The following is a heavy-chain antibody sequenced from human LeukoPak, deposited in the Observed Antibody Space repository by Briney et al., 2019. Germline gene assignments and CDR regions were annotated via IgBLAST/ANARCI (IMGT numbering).Heavy chain of an antibody. CDR3: ARGGSSGYHYNALDI. V-gene: IGHV3-48*03. J-gene: IGHJ3*02. CDR1: GFTFSGYE. Sequence: GGSLRLSCAASGFTFSGYEMNWVRQAPGKGLEWVSYISISGTNMLYAGSVKGRFTISRDNSRTSLYLQMSSLRAEDTAVYYCARGGSSGYHYNALDIWGLGTMVTVSS. CDR2: ISISGTNM. D-gene: IGHD3-22*01.